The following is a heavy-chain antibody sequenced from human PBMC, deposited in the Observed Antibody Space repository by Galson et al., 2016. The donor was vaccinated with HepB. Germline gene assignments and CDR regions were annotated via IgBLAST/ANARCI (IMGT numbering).Heavy chain of an antibody. J-gene: IGHJ4*02. CDR2: IKEDGTFQ. Sequence: SLRLSCAASGFTFSSYAMHWVRQAPGRGLEWVANIKEDGTFQCYVDSVKGRFTISRDNTKMSVHLQMNTLRVEDTAIYYCAREGLADGSYFDYWGQGTPVTISS. CDR3: AREGLADGSYFDY. V-gene: IGHV3-7*01. D-gene: IGHD5-24*01. CDR1: GFTFSSYA.